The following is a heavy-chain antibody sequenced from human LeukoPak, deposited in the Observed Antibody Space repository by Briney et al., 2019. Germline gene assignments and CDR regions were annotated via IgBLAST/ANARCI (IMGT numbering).Heavy chain of an antibody. D-gene: IGHD6-19*01. J-gene: IGHJ3*02. CDR1: GGSISSSSYY. CDR2: IYYSGST. V-gene: IGHV4-39*07. Sequence: PSETLCLTCTVSGGSISSSSYYWGWIRQPPGKGLEWIGSIYYSGSTYYNPSLKSRVTISVDTSKNQFSLKLRSVTAADTAVYYCARQPAPYRSGWHDGFDIWGQGTMVTVSA. CDR3: ARQPAPYRSGWHDGFDI.